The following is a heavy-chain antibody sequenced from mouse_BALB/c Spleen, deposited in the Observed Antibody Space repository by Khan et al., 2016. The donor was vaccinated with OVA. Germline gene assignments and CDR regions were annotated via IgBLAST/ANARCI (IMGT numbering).Heavy chain of an antibody. D-gene: IGHD1-1*01. Sequence: EVQLQESGPGLVKPSQSLSLTCTVTGYSITSDYAWNWIRQFPGNKLEWMGYISYSGRTSYNPSLKSRISITRDTSKNQFFLQLHSVTTEDTAPYYCARSVTITTVVATDFDYWGQGTTLTVSS. CDR2: ISYSGRT. J-gene: IGHJ2*01. CDR1: GYSITSDYA. V-gene: IGHV3-2*02. CDR3: ARSVTITTVVATDFDY.